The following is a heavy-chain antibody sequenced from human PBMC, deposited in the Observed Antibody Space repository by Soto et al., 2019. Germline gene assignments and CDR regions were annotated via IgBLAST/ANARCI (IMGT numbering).Heavy chain of an antibody. J-gene: IGHJ4*02. CDR2: IDGLATST. D-gene: IGHD2-15*01. V-gene: IGHV3-23*01. CDR1: GFTFSSYA. Sequence: GGSLRLSCAASGFTFSSYAMSWVRQTPGRGLEWISAIDGLATSTYYADSVKGRFTISRDSSKNTGSVQMNSLRVEYTAVCSCARVTLKWRNYFWTDFWGQGTPVTVS. CDR3: ARVTLKWRNYFWTDF.